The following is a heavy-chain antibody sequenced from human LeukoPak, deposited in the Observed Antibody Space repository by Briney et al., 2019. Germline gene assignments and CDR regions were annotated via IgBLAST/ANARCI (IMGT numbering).Heavy chain of an antibody. D-gene: IGHD5-12*01. CDR3: ARHYAKRLSWLRFEQGAFDI. Sequence: PSETLSLTCAVYGGSFSGYYWNWIRQPPGKGLEWIGEINHSGSTNYNPSLKSRVTISVDTSKNQFSLKLSSVTAADTAVYYCARHYAKRLSWLRFEQGAFDIWGQGTMVTVSS. V-gene: IGHV4-34*01. J-gene: IGHJ3*02. CDR1: GGSFSGYY. CDR2: INHSGST.